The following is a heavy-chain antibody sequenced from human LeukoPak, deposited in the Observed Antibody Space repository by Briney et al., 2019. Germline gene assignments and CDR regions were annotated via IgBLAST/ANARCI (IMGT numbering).Heavy chain of an antibody. V-gene: IGHV3-30*01. CDR2: ISFADGSYK. D-gene: IGHD5-18*01. Sequence: PGGSLRLSCAASGFTFSTYAMHWVRQAPGKGLEWVASISFADGSYKYYADSVKGRFTISRDSSENTLYLQMNSLRAEDTAVYYCARDLKSSGYSQGSGGSFDSWGQGTLVTVSS. CDR3: ARDLKSSGYSQGSGGSFDS. J-gene: IGHJ4*02. CDR1: GFTFSTYA.